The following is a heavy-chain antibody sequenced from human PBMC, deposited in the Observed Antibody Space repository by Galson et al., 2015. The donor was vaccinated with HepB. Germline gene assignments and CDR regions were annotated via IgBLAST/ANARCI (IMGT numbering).Heavy chain of an antibody. J-gene: IGHJ4*02. CDR2: ISYDGSTK. CDR3: AREGGIRETTGVFDY. D-gene: IGHD7-27*01. V-gene: IGHV3-30-3*01. Sequence: SLRLSCAASGFTFSNFALHWVRQAPGKGLEWVAVISYDGSTKYYADSVTGRFSISRDTSKNTLYLQMNSLRLEDTAVYYCAREGGIRETTGVFDYWGQGTLVTVSS. CDR1: GFTFSNFA.